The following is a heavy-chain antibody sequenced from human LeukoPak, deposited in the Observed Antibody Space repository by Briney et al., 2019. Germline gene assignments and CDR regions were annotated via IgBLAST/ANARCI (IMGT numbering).Heavy chain of an antibody. CDR1: GYSFTSYW. CDR2: VYPGDSDT. D-gene: IGHD2-15*01. J-gene: IGHJ4*02. V-gene: IGHV5-51*01. CDR3: SRRYCCCGTCFDY. Sequence: GESLKISCKGSGYSFTSYWIGWVRQMPGKGLEWMGIVYPGDSDTRYSPSFQGQVTMSADKSISTSYLQWSSLKAPDTAMYYCSRRYCCCGTCFDYWGQGTLVTVSS.